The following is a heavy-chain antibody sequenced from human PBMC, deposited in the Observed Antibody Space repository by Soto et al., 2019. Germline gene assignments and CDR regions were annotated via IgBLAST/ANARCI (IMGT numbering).Heavy chain of an antibody. CDR2: IGRTNNT. V-gene: IGHV3-23*01. J-gene: IGHJ4*02. CDR1: GFTFSNSA. D-gene: IGHD3-16*02. CDR3: AKVDAYSYRTDH. Sequence: GGSLRLSCAASGFTFSNSAMTWVRQALGKRPEWVSSIGRTNNTHYADSVKGRFAISRDNSQNTLYLQMNSLTAEDTAVYFCAKVDAYSYRTDHWGQGTLVTVSS.